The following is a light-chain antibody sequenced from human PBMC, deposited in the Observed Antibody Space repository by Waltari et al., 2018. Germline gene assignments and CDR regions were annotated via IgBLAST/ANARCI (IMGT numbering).Light chain of an antibody. CDR3: LQYHYWPPWT. J-gene: IGKJ1*01. CDR1: QNVGTK. V-gene: IGKV3-15*01. Sequence: IEMTQSPATLSVSPGERATLSCRASQNVGTKLAWYQQKPGLAPRLLLYDAFTRATGIPDRFSGSGSGTEFTLTISSLQSEDLALYHCLQYHYWPPWTFGQGTKVEVK. CDR2: DAF.